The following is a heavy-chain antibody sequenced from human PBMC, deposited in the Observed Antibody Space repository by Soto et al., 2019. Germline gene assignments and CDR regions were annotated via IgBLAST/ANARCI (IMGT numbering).Heavy chain of an antibody. J-gene: IGHJ6*02. CDR2: IYHSGST. CDR3: ARDRIKGGYYDSSGSSYYYGMDV. Sequence: PSETLSLTCAVSGGSISSSNWWSWVRQPPGKGLEWIGEIYHSGSTNYNPSLKSRVTISVDKSKNQFSLKLSSVTAADTAVYYCARDRIKGGYYDSSGSSYYYGMDVWGQGTTVTVSS. V-gene: IGHV4-4*02. D-gene: IGHD3-22*01. CDR1: GGSISSSNW.